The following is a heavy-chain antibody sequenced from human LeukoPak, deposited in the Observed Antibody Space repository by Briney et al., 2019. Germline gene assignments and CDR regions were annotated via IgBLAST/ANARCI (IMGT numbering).Heavy chain of an antibody. CDR2: ISYDGSNK. CDR1: GFTFSGYG. V-gene: IGHV3-30*18. CDR3: AKGGLGEQQLDPHFDY. J-gene: IGHJ4*02. D-gene: IGHD6-13*01. Sequence: PGRSLTLSCAASGFTFSGYGMHWVRQAPGKGLEWVAVISYDGSNKYYADSVKGRFTISRDNSKNTLYLQMNSLRTEDTAVYYCAKGGLGEQQLDPHFDYWGQGTLVTVSS.